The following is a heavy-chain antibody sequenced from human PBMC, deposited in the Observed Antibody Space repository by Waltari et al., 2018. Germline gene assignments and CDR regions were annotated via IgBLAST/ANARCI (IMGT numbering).Heavy chain of an antibody. CDR2: MKPDSGNT. CDR1: GYTFPNSD. D-gene: IGHD3-10*01. V-gene: IGHV1-8*01. Sequence: QVQLVQSGAEVKKPGASVKVSCKASGYTFPNSDIKWVRKAPGHGLERMGGMGQIKGDWWMGWMKPDSGNTDYTDEFQRRVTMTKNNSIKPADMERNSLRSDDTAVYYCVRGTSRSRFFDYWGQGSLVIVSS. J-gene: IGHJ4*02. CDR3: VRGTSRSRFFDY.